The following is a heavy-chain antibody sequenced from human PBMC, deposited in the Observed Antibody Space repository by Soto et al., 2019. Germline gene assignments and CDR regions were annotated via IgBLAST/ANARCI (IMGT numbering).Heavy chain of an antibody. Sequence: SETLSLTCTVSGGSISSSSYYWGWIRQPPGKGLEWIGSIYYSGSTYYNPSLKSRVTISVDTSKNQFSLELSSVTAADTAVYYCARVVLGLYYGMDVWGQGTTVTVSS. CDR1: GGSISSSSYY. V-gene: IGHV4-39*01. CDR2: IYYSGST. CDR3: ARVVLGLYYGMDV. D-gene: IGHD1-26*01. J-gene: IGHJ6*02.